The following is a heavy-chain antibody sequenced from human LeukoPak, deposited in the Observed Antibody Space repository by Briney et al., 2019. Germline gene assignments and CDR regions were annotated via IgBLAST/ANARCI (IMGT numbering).Heavy chain of an antibody. CDR1: GFTFSSYA. J-gene: IGHJ4*02. D-gene: IGHD3-9*01. CDR3: ARVHVLRYFDWDPYFDY. V-gene: IGHV3-23*01. CDR2: ISGSGGST. Sequence: GGSLRLSCAASGFTFSSYAMSWVRQAPGKGLERVSAISGSGGSTYYADSVKGRFTISRDNSKNTLYLQMNSLRAEDTAVYYCARVHVLRYFDWDPYFDYWGQGTLVTVSS.